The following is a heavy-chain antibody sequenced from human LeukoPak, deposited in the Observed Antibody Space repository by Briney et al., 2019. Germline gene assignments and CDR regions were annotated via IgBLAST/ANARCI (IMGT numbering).Heavy chain of an antibody. D-gene: IGHD2-2*01. V-gene: IGHV4-59*01. CDR1: GGSISSYY. J-gene: IGHJ3*02. Sequence: PSETLSLTCTVSGGSISSYYWSWIRQPPGKRLEWIGYIYYSGSTNYNPSLKSRVTISVDTSKNQFSLKLSSVTAADTAVYYCARGVVPAALDAFDIWGQGTMVTVPS. CDR3: ARGVVPAALDAFDI. CDR2: IYYSGST.